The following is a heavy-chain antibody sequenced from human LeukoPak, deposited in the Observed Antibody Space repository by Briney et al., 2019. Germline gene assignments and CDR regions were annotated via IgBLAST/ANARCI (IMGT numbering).Heavy chain of an antibody. V-gene: IGHV3-7*01. CDR2: IKEDGSET. CDR3: AELGITMIGGV. Sequence: GGSLRLSCVASGFSLRDYWMTWVRQAPGKGLEWVANIKEDGSETYYVDSVRGRFTISRDNAKNSLYLQMNSLRAEDTAVYYCAELGITMIGGVWGKGTTVTISS. J-gene: IGHJ6*04. CDR1: GFSLRDYW. D-gene: IGHD3-10*02.